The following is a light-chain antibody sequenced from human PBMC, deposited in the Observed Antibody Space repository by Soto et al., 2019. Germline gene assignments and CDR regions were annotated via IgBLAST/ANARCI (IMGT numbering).Light chain of an antibody. Sequence: EIVLTQSPGTLSLSPGERATLSCRASQSVSSSYLAWYQQKPGQAPRLLIYGASSRATGIPDRFSGSGSGTDFTLTISSLDPEDFAVYYCQQRNNWPWTFGQGTKVEIK. V-gene: IGKV3D-20*02. CDR2: GAS. CDR3: QQRNNWPWT. J-gene: IGKJ1*01. CDR1: QSVSSSY.